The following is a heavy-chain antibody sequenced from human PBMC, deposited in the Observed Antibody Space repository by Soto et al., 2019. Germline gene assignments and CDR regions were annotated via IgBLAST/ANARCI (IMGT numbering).Heavy chain of an antibody. CDR2: IFPLTDIP. CDR3: ARGPLVVLNYFES. V-gene: IGHV1-69*02. Sequence: QVQLVQSGTEVKKPGSSVKVSCKASGGTFRNYPINWVRQAPGQGLEWMGSIFPLTDIPDYAQNFQARLTISADKSPSTAYMELSSLTSDDTAMSFCARGPLVVLNYFESWGQGTLVTVSS. J-gene: IGHJ4*02. CDR1: GGTFRNYP.